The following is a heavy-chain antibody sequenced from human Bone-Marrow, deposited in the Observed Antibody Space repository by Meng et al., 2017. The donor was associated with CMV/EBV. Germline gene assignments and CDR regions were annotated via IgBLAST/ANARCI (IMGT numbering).Heavy chain of an antibody. CDR1: GYSFTSYW. D-gene: IGHD3-22*01. Sequence: GGSLRLSCKGSGYSFTSYWIGWVRQMPGKGLEWMGIIYPGDSDTRYSPSFQGQVTISADKSISTAYLQWSSLKASDTAMYYCARRGYYYDSSGYVRSYDAFEIWGQGTMVTVSS. CDR3: ARRGYYYDSSGYVRSYDAFEI. J-gene: IGHJ3*02. CDR2: IYPGDSDT. V-gene: IGHV5-51*01.